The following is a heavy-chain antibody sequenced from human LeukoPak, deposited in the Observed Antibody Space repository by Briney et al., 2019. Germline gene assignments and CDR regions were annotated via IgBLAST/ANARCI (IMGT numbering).Heavy chain of an antibody. Sequence: TSETLSLTCTVSGGSISSYYWSWVRQPPGKGLEWIGYIYYSGSTNYNPSLKSRVTISVDTSKNQFSLKLSSVTAADTAVYYCAREATRITMVRGVTWFDPWGQGTLVTVSS. V-gene: IGHV4-59*12. CDR1: GGSISSYY. CDR3: AREATRITMVRGVTWFDP. CDR2: IYYSGST. D-gene: IGHD3-10*01. J-gene: IGHJ5*02.